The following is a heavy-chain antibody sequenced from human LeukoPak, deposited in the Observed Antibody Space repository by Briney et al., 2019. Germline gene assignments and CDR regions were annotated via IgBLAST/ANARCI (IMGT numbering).Heavy chain of an antibody. CDR1: GFTFSSYA. D-gene: IGHD5-12*01. J-gene: IGHJ4*02. Sequence: AGGSLRLSCAASGFTFSSYAMSWVRQAPGKGLEWVSAISGSGGSTYYADSVKGRFTISRDNSKNTLYLQMNSLRAEDTAVYYCARPPARAATKVWFDYWGQGTLVTVSS. V-gene: IGHV3-23*01. CDR3: ARPPARAATKVWFDY. CDR2: ISGSGGST.